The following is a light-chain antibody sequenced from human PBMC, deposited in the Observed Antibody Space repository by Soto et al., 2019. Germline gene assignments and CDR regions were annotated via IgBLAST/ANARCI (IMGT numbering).Light chain of an antibody. CDR1: QSVSTY. V-gene: IGKV3-11*01. Sequence: EIVLTQSPATLSLSPGERATLSCRASQSVSTYLAGYQQKPGQAPRLLIYDASNRATGIPGRFSGSGSGTDFTLTISSLEPEDFAVYYCQQRSNWPPRTFGEGTKLEIK. J-gene: IGKJ2*01. CDR2: DAS. CDR3: QQRSNWPPRT.